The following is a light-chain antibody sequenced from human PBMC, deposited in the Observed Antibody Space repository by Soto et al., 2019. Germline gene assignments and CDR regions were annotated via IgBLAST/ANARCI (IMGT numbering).Light chain of an antibody. V-gene: IGKV3-20*01. CDR3: QQYGSSPLT. CDR2: GAS. Sequence: EIVLTQSPGTLSLSPGERATLSCRASQSVSSSYLAWYQQKPGQAPRLLIYGASSRATGIPDRFSGSGSGPDFTLTISRLEPEDFAMYYCQQYGSSPLTFGGGTKAEIK. J-gene: IGKJ4*01. CDR1: QSVSSSY.